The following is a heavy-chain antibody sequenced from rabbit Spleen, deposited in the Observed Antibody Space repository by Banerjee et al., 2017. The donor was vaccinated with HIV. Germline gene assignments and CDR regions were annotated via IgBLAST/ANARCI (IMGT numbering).Heavy chain of an antibody. CDR2: IVTTKGST. D-gene: IGHD3-1*01. J-gene: IGHJ4*01. CDR3: ARDPGVIGWNFGW. V-gene: IGHV1S40*01. Sequence: QSLEESGGDLVKPGASLTLTCTASGFSLSNKYYMSWVRQAPGKGLEWIGCIVTTKGSTDYASWAKGRFTISETSSTTVTLQMTSLTDADTATYFCARDPGVIGWNFGWWGPGTLVTVS. CDR1: GFSLSNKYY.